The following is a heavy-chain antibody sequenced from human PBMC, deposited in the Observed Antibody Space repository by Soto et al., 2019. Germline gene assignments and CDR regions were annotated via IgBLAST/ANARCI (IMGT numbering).Heavy chain of an antibody. J-gene: IGHJ6*02. Sequence: ASVKVSCKAAGYTFTNYGISWVRQAPGQGLEWMGWIVTYNSNTQSTQKLQGRVTMTTDTSTSTAYMELRSLRSDDTAVYYCVRQGFGPLHGLVDVWGQGTTVTVSS. V-gene: IGHV1-18*01. D-gene: IGHD3-10*01. CDR1: GYTFTNYG. CDR2: IVTYNSNT. CDR3: VRQGFGPLHGLVDV.